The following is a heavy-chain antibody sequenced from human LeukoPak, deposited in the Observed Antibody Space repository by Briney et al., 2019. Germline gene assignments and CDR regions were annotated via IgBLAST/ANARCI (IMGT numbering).Heavy chain of an antibody. V-gene: IGHV3-7*01. D-gene: IGHD1-1*01. J-gene: IGHJ4*02. CDR3: ARITTNGYFEY. Sequence: PGGSLRLSCAASGFTFSSYWMSWVRQAPGKGLEWVANIKQDGSEKYYVDSVKGRFTVSRDNAKNSLYLQMNNLRAEDTAVYFCARITTNGYFEYWGQGTLVTVSS. CDR1: GFTFSSYW. CDR2: IKQDGSEK.